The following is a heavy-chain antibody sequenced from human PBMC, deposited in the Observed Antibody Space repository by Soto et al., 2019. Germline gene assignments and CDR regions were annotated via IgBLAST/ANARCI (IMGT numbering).Heavy chain of an antibody. Sequence: PGGSLGLSCAASGFTFSSYAMHWVRQAPGKGLEWVAVISYDGSNKYYADSVKGRFTISRDNSKNTLYLQMNSLRAEDTAVYYCARGGYFDSSNHLAYWGLGTLVTVSS. CDR2: ISYDGSNK. V-gene: IGHV3-30-3*01. CDR3: ARGGYFDSSNHLAY. D-gene: IGHD3-22*01. J-gene: IGHJ4*02. CDR1: GFTFSSYA.